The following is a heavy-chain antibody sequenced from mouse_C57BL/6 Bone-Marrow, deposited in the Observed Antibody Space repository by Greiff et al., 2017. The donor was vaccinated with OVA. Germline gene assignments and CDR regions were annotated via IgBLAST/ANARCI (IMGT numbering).Heavy chain of an antibody. D-gene: IGHD2-4*01. CDR3: ARNLGDYDYLDY. CDR1: CFSLHRSC. CDR2: IWSGGST. Sequence: VQLQQSGPGLVQPSQSLSITCTVSCFSLHRSCVHWVRPSPGKGLEWLGVIWSGGSTDYNAAFISRLSISKDNSKSQVFFKMNSLQADDTAIYYCARNLGDYDYLDYWGQGTTLTVSS. V-gene: IGHV2-2*01. J-gene: IGHJ2*01.